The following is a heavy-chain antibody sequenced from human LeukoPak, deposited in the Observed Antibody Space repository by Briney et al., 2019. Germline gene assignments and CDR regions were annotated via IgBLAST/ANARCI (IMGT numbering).Heavy chain of an antibody. J-gene: IGHJ3*02. D-gene: IGHD7-27*01. V-gene: IGHV1-2*02. CDR2: INPETGGT. Sequence: ASVKVSCKASVYTVTVNHVNWVRRAPGQGLEFMGWINPETGGTNYEQKFQGRVTMTGDTSISTAYMELSSPKSDDTAVYYCARELGINAFDIWGQGTTVTVSS. CDR3: ARELGINAFDI. CDR1: VYTVTVNH.